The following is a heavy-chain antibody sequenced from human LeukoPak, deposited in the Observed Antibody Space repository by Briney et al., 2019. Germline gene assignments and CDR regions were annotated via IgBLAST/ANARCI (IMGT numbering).Heavy chain of an antibody. CDR3: ARDARYCSSTSCTDY. J-gene: IGHJ4*02. D-gene: IGHD2-2*01. V-gene: IGHV4-39*07. Sequence: PSETLSLTCTVSGGSISSSSYYWGWIRQPPGKGLEWIGSIYYSGSTYYNPSLKSRVTISVDTSKNQFFLKLSSVTAADTAVYYCARDARYCSSTSCTDYWGQGTLVTVSS. CDR1: GGSISSSSYY. CDR2: IYYSGST.